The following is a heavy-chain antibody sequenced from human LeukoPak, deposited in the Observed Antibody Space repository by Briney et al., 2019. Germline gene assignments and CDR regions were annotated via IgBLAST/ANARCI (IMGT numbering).Heavy chain of an antibody. CDR1: GGTFSSYA. J-gene: IGHJ4*02. Sequence: ASVKVSCKASGGTFSSYAISWVQQAPGQGLEWMGGIIPIFGTANYAQKFQGRVTITTDESTSTAYMELSSLRSEDTAVYYCARGGGYYQYYFDYWGQGTLVTVSS. D-gene: IGHD3-22*01. V-gene: IGHV1-69*05. CDR2: IIPIFGTA. CDR3: ARGGGYYQYYFDY.